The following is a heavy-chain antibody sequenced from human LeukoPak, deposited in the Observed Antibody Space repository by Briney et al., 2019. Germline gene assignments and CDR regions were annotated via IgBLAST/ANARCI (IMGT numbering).Heavy chain of an antibody. D-gene: IGHD3-10*01. CDR2: ISGSGLST. CDR1: GFTFSSSA. V-gene: IGHV3-23*01. J-gene: IGHJ4*02. CDR3: AKEYLSMVRGLLEEAYFAP. Sequence: PGGSLRLSCAASGFTFSSSAMSWVRQTPGKGLEWVSGISGSGLSTYYADSVKGRCTVSSDNSKNTWFLQMNSMRAEDTAVYYSAKEYLSMVRGLLEEAYFAPWGQGTLVTLSS.